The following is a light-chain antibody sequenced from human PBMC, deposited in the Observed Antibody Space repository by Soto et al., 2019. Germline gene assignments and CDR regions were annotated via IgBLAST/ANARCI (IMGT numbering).Light chain of an antibody. CDR1: QSVSSSY. CDR2: GAS. Sequence: IVLTQSPGTLSLSPGERATLSCRASQSVSSSYLAWYQQKPGQAPRLLIYGASSRATGIPDRFSGSGSGTDFTLIISRLEPEDFAMYYCQQYGSSPRTFGQGTKVDIK. V-gene: IGKV3-20*01. CDR3: QQYGSSPRT. J-gene: IGKJ1*01.